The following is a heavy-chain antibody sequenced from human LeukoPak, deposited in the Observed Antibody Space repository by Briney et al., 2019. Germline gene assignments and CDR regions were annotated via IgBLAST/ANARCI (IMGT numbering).Heavy chain of an antibody. J-gene: IGHJ4*02. D-gene: IGHD5-18*01. CDR2: IKQDGSEK. V-gene: IGHV3-7*02. CDR1: GYTFSSYW. Sequence: PGASLKVSCKASGYTFSSYWMSWVRQAPGKGLEWVANIKQDGSEKYYVDYVKGRVTITRDNANNSVYMQLNSLRAEDTAVYYCAMTFGYSYGYPTTKTPDYRGQGALVTVSS. CDR3: AMTFGYSYGYPTTKTPDY.